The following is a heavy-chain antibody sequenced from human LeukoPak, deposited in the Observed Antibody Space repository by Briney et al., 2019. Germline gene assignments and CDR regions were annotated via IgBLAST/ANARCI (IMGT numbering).Heavy chain of an antibody. CDR1: GGSISSYY. CDR2: IYYSGST. Sequence: PSETLSLTCTVSGGSISSYYWSWIRQPPGKGLEWIGYIYYSGSTNYNPSLRSRVTISVDTSKNQFSLKLTSVPAADTAVYYCARHGRWDSGTYSFDYWGQGTLVTVSS. J-gene: IGHJ4*02. D-gene: IGHD1-26*01. CDR3: ARHGRWDSGTYSFDY. V-gene: IGHV4-59*08.